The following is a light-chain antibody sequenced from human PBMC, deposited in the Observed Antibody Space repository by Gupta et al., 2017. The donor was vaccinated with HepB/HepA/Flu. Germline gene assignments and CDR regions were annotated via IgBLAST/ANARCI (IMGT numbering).Light chain of an antibody. CDR2: VAS. V-gene: IGKV1D-12*01. CDR1: QDISRC. J-gene: IGKJ4*01. Sequence: DIQLPQSTSSVSASVGDRVTITCRASQDISRCLAWYQQKPGKAPKFLIYVASSLQSGVPSRFSGSGSGTEFTLTISSLQPEDFATYYCQQSNSFPLTFGGGTKVEIK. CDR3: QQSNSFPLT.